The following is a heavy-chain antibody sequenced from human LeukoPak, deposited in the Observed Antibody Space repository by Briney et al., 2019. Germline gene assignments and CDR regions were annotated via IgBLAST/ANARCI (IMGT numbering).Heavy chain of an antibody. J-gene: IGHJ4*02. V-gene: IGHV1-2*02. CDR2: INPNSGGT. D-gene: IGHD4-17*01. CDR1: GYTFTGYY. CDR3: ARAPDYGDYGEFDY. Sequence: GASVKVSCKASGYTFTGYYMHWVRQAPGQGLEWMGWINPNSGGTNYAQKFQGRVTMTRDTSISTAYMELSRLRSDDTAVYYCARAPDYGDYGEFDYWGQGTLVTVSS.